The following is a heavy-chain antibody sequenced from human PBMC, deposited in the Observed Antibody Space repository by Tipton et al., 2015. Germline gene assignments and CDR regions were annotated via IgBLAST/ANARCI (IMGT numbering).Heavy chain of an antibody. V-gene: IGHV4-38-2*01. Sequence: TLSLTCAVSAYSISSDYYWGWIRQPPGKGLEWIGSISHSGNTYYNPSLKSRVTMSRDTSKNQFSLKLTSVTAADTAFYYCARGDDSTAMATGFDYWGQGLLVTVSS. CDR2: ISHSGNT. CDR3: ARGDDSTAMATGFDY. J-gene: IGHJ4*02. CDR1: AYSISSDYY. D-gene: IGHD5-18*01.